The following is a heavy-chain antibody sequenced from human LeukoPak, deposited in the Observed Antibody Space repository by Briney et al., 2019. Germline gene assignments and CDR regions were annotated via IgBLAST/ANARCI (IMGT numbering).Heavy chain of an antibody. Sequence: SETLSLTCTVSGGSISSYNYYWSWIRQPPGKGLEWIGSISFSGTTYYNPSLKSRVTISVDTSKNQFSLKLSSVTAADTAVYYCARGGGISHYYYYMDVWGKGTTVTISS. CDR3: ARGGGISHYYYYMDV. V-gene: IGHV4-39*07. J-gene: IGHJ6*03. CDR2: ISFSGTT. D-gene: IGHD6-13*01. CDR1: GGSISSYNYY.